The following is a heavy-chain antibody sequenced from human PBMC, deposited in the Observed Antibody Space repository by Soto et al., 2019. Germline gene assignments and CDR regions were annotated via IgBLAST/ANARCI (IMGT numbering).Heavy chain of an antibody. CDR1: GFTFSSYA. CDR3: AKDGVGGIAAAGPFDY. Sequence: EVRLLESGGGLVQPGGSLRLSCAASGFTFSSYAMSWVRQAPGKGLEWVSAISGSGGSTYYADSVKGRFTISRDNSKNTLYLQMNSLRAEDTAVYYCAKDGVGGIAAAGPFDYWGQGTLVTVSS. D-gene: IGHD6-13*01. J-gene: IGHJ4*02. V-gene: IGHV3-23*01. CDR2: ISGSGGST.